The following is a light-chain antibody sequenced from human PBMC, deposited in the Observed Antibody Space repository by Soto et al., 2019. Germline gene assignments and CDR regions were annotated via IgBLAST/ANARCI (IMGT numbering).Light chain of an antibody. V-gene: IGLV2-14*01. CDR1: SSDVGGYNY. CDR3: SSYTDSSNYV. Sequence: QSVLTQPASVSGSPGQSITISCTGTSSDVGGYNYVSWCQQHPGKAPKLMIYQVTNRPSGVSNRFSGSRSGNTASLTISGLQAEDEADYYCSSYTDSSNYVFGTGTKVTVL. J-gene: IGLJ1*01. CDR2: QVT.